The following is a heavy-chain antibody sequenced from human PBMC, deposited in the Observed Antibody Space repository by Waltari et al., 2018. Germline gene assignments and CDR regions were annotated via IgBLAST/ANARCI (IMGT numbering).Heavy chain of an antibody. CDR2: LYHSGST. CDR3: ARTASANSFFDF. Sequence: QVQLQESGPGLVKPSETLSLTCVVSDFSISSDYSWGWIRQPPGKGLEWIASLYHSGSTNNNPSLTSRVTVSVDTSNNQFSLKLSSVTASDTAVYYCARTASANSFFDFWGQGTLVTVSS. V-gene: IGHV4-38-2*01. D-gene: IGHD1-1*01. CDR1: DFSISSDYS. J-gene: IGHJ4*02.